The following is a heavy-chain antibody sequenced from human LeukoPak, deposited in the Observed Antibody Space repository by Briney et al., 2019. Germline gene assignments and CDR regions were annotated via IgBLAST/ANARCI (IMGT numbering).Heavy chain of an antibody. J-gene: IGHJ3*02. Sequence: ASVKVSCKASGYTFTSYDINWVRQATGQGLEWMGWMNPNSGNTGYAQKFQGRVTMTRNTSISTAYMELSSLRSEDTAVYYCASVGGPHDAFDIWGQGTMVTVSS. CDR3: ASVGGPHDAFDI. CDR1: GYTFTSYD. V-gene: IGHV1-8*01. D-gene: IGHD1-26*01. CDR2: MNPNSGNT.